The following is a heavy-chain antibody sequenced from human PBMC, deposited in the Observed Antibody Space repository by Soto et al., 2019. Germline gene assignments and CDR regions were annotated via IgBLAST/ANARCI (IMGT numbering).Heavy chain of an antibody. V-gene: IGHV3-23*01. CDR2: ISGSGGST. J-gene: IGHJ6*03. Sequence: GGSLRLSCAASGFTFSDYAMSWVRQAPGKGLEWVSGISGSGGSTYYADSVKGRFTISRDNSKNTLYLQMNSLRAEDTAVYYCAKDNRNYYYYMDVWGKGTTVTVSS. CDR3: AKDNRNYYYYMDV. D-gene: IGHD3-16*02. CDR1: GFTFSDYA.